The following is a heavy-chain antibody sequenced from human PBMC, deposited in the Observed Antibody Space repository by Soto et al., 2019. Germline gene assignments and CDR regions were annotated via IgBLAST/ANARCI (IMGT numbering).Heavy chain of an antibody. CDR3: ARDGLRQYAFDI. V-gene: IGHV3-64*01. D-gene: IGHD4-17*01. J-gene: IGHJ3*02. Sequence: EVQLVKSGGGLVQPGGSLRLSCAASGFTFSSYAMQWVRQAPGKGLEYVSAISSNGGSTHYVNSVKGRFTISRDNSKNTLYLQMGSLRAEDMAVYYCARDGLRQYAFDIWGQGTMVTVSS. CDR1: GFTFSSYA. CDR2: ISSNGGST.